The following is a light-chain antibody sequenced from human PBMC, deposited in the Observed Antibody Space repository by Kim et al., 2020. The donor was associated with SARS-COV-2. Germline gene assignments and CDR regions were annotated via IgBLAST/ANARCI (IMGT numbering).Light chain of an antibody. V-gene: IGLV1-47*01. CDR2: RNN. J-gene: IGLJ3*02. Sequence: ELTQPPSASGTPGQRVTISCSGSSSNIGINYVYWYQQLPGTAPKLLIYRNNQRPSGVPDRFSGSKSGTSASLAISGLRSEDEADYYCAAWDDSLSGRVFGGGAPVAVL. CDR1: SSNIGINY. CDR3: AAWDDSLSGRV.